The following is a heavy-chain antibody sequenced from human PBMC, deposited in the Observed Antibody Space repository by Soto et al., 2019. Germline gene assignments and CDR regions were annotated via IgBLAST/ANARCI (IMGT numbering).Heavy chain of an antibody. V-gene: IGHV3-74*01. CDR1: GFTLSNYW. CDR2: ISSDGSST. CDR3: ARVPYCSSTSCYSYFDS. Sequence: EVQLVESGGGLVQPGGSLRLSCAASGFTLSNYWMHWARQAPGKGLVWVSRISSDGSSTNYADSVTGRFTISRDNAKNTLHLQMNSLRAEDTAVYYCARVPYCSSTSCYSYFDSWGQGTLVTVSS. J-gene: IGHJ4*02. D-gene: IGHD2-2*01.